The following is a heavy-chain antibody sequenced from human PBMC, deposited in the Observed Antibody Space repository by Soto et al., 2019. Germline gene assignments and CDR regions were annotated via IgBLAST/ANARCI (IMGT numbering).Heavy chain of an antibody. Sequence: PGGSLRLSCAPSGFTLSRYAMHWVRQAPGEGLEWVAVISRDGSSKYYGDSVKGRFTVSRDNSNNTLYLSMTSLRPDDTAVFYCARSRNGAVSDSINFWGQRTLFTVCS. CDR2: ISRDGSSK. CDR3: ARSRNGAVSDSINF. CDR1: GFTLSRYA. D-gene: IGHD2-8*01. J-gene: IGHJ4*02. V-gene: IGHV3-30-3*01.